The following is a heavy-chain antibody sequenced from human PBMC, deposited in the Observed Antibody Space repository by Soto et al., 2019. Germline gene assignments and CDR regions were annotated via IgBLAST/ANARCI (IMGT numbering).Heavy chain of an antibody. J-gene: IGHJ6*02. CDR1: GGSISSSSYY. Sequence: PSETLSLTCTVSGGSISSSSYYWGWIRQPPGKGLEWIGSIYYSGSTYYNPSLKSRVTISVDTSKNQFSLKLSSVTAADTAVYYCASKIAARPGGFYYYYGMDVWGQGTTVTVSS. CDR2: IYYSGST. V-gene: IGHV4-39*01. CDR3: ASKIAARPGGFYYYYGMDV. D-gene: IGHD6-6*01.